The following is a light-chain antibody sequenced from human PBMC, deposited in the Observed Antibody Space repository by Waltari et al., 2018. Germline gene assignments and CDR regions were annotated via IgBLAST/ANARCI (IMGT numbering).Light chain of an antibody. Sequence: EIVLTQSPGTLSLSPGERATLSCRASQTVRTTYLAWYQQKPGQAPTLLIYGASSRATGIPDRFCGSGSETDCYLAISSLEPEDFAVYYCQQYDISPLTFGGGTRVEIK. CDR1: QTVRTTY. CDR2: GAS. V-gene: IGKV3-20*01. CDR3: QQYDISPLT. J-gene: IGKJ4*01.